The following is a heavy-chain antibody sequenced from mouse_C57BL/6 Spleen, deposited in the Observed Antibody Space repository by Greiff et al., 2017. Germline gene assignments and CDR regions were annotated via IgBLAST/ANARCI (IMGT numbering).Heavy chain of an antibody. CDR1: GYSITSDY. J-gene: IGHJ1*03. D-gene: IGHD2-4*01. CDR3: ARVRNYDYDEWYFDV. V-gene: IGHV3-8*01. Sequence: EVQLVESGPGLAKPSQTLSLTCSVTGYSITSDYWNWIRKFPGNKLEYMGYISYSGSTYYNPSLKSRISITRDTSKNQYYLQLNSVTTEDTATYYCARVRNYDYDEWYFDVWGTGTTVTVSS. CDR2: ISYSGST.